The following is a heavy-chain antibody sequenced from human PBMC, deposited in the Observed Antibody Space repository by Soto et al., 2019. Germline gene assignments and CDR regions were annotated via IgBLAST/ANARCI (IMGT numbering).Heavy chain of an antibody. CDR2: ISSSSSYI. CDR1: GFTFSSYS. V-gene: IGHV3-21*01. Sequence: PGGSLRLSCAASGFTFSSYSMNWVRQAPGKGLEWVSSISSSSSYIYYADSVKGRFPISRDNAKNSLYLQMNSLRAEDTAVYYCARAPSGYHLPSDWFDPWGQGTLVTVSS. D-gene: IGHD3-3*01. J-gene: IGHJ5*02. CDR3: ARAPSGYHLPSDWFDP.